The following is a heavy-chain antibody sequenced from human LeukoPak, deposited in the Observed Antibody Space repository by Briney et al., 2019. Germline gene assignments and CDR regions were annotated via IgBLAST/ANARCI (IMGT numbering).Heavy chain of an antibody. D-gene: IGHD6-19*01. CDR2: IYSGGST. V-gene: IGHV3-66*01. CDR3: ARGGSGWYWNWFDP. CDR1: GFTFSSYG. J-gene: IGHJ5*02. Sequence: GGSLRLSCAASGFTFSSYGMHWVRQAPGKGLEWVSVIYSGGSTYYADSVKGRFTISRDNSKNTLYLQMNSLRAEDTAVYYCARGGSGWYWNWFDPWGQGTLVTVSS.